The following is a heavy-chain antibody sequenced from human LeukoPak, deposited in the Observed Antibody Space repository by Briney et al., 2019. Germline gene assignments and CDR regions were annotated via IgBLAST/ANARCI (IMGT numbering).Heavy chain of an antibody. CDR2: IYYSGST. Sequence: NPSETLSLTCTVSGGSISSSSYYWGWIRQPPGKGLEWIGSIYYSGSTYYNPSLKSRVTISVDTSKNQFSLKLSSVTAADTAVYYCARPPSVPAAPVAFDIWGQGAMVTVSS. D-gene: IGHD2-2*01. CDR3: ARPPSVPAAPVAFDI. J-gene: IGHJ3*02. V-gene: IGHV4-39*01. CDR1: GGSISSSSYY.